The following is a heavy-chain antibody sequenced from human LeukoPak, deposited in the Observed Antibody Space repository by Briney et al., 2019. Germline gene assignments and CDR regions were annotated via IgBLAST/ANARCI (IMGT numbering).Heavy chain of an antibody. CDR3: SRGHSSYFTSTSCSAFGMVV. J-gene: IGHJ6*01. CDR1: GFTFEDYG. CDR2: INWNGDST. V-gene: IGHV3-20*04. Sequence: PGGSLRLSCAASGFTFEDYGMSWVRQASGKGLEWVSGINWNGDSTHYADSVKVRFTISRDNAKISLYLQMNSLRAEDTAFYYCSRGHSSYFTSTSCSAFGMVVWGQGATGTVSS. D-gene: IGHD2-2*01.